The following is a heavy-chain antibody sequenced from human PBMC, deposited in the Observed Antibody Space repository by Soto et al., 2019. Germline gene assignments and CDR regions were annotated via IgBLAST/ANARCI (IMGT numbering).Heavy chain of an antibody. Sequence: SETLSLTCTVSGGSISSSNNYYWGWIRQPPGKGLEWIGSIYYSGSTYYNPSLKSRVTISVDTPKNQFSLKVTSVTAADTAVYYCAIHQQYQLLPYFTFWGQGTLVIVSS. D-gene: IGHD2-2*01. V-gene: IGHV4-39*01. J-gene: IGHJ4*02. CDR2: IYYSGST. CDR1: GGSISSSNNYY. CDR3: AIHQQYQLLPYFTF.